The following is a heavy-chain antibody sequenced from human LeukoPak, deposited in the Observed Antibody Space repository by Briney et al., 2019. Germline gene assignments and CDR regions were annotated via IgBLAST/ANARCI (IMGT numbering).Heavy chain of an antibody. CDR2: IKQDGSEK. CDR1: GFTFRSYW. J-gene: IGHJ6*03. Sequence: GGSLRLSCADSGFTFRSYWMSWVRQAPGRGLEWVANIKQDGSEKYYVDSVKGRFTISRDNAKNSLYLQMNSLRAEDTAVYYCARDYDILTEGDYYYYYMDVWGKGTTVTVSS. D-gene: IGHD3-9*01. CDR3: ARDYDILTEGDYYYYYMDV. V-gene: IGHV3-7*01.